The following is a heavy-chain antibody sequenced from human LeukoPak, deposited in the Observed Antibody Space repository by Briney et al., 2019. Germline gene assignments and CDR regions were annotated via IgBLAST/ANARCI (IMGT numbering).Heavy chain of an antibody. V-gene: IGHV4-59*08. J-gene: IGHJ3*02. D-gene: IGHD3-22*01. CDR2: IHYSGST. CDR3: ARHGGEYYYDSSGYLRAFDI. Sequence: PSETMSLTCTVSGDSISSNYWNWIRQPPGKGLEWIGYIHYSGSTNYNPSLKSRVTISVDTSKNQFSLKLSSVTAADTAVYYCARHGGEYYYDSSGYLRAFDIWGQGTMVTVSS. CDR1: GDSISSNY.